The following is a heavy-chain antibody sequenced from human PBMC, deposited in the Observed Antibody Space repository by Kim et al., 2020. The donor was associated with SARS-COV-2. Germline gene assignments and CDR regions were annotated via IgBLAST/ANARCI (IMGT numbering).Heavy chain of an antibody. Sequence: GGSLRLSCAASGFTFSSYSMNWVRQAPGKGLEWVSSISSSSSYIYYADSVKGRFTISRDNAKNSLYLQMNSLRAEDTAVYYCARDKRAINIFDAFDIWGQGTMVTVSS. CDR3: ARDKRAINIFDAFDI. CDR2: ISSSSSYI. J-gene: IGHJ3*02. CDR1: GFTFSSYS. V-gene: IGHV3-21*01.